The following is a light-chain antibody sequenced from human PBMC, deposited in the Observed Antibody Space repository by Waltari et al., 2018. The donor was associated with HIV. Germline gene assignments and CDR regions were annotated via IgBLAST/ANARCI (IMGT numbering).Light chain of an antibody. CDR3: QVWDSSTDLRV. J-gene: IGLJ2*01. Sequence: SYVLTQPPSVSVAPGQTARITCGGNNIGSKGVHWYQQKPSQAPVLVVYDDSDRPSGIPERFSGSSSWNTVTLTISRVEAGDEADFYCQVWDSSTDLRVFGGGTKLTVL. CDR1: NIGSKG. V-gene: IGLV3-21*02. CDR2: DDS.